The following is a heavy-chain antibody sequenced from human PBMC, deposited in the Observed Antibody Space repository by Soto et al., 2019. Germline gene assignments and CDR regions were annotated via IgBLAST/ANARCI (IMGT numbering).Heavy chain of an antibody. Sequence: ASVKVSCKASGYTFTGYYMHWVRQAPGQGLEWMGWINPNSGGTNYAQKFQGWVTMTRDTSISTAYMELSRLRSDDTAVYYCARDLISYSGYDSPLYYYYYGMDVWGQGTTVTVSS. J-gene: IGHJ6*02. V-gene: IGHV1-2*04. CDR3: ARDLISYSGYDSPLYYYYYGMDV. CDR2: INPNSGGT. D-gene: IGHD5-12*01. CDR1: GYTFTGYY.